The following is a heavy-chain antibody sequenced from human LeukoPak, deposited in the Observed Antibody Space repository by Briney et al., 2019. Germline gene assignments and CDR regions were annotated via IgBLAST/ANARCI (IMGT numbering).Heavy chain of an antibody. J-gene: IGHJ4*02. D-gene: IGHD6-13*01. Sequence: PGGSLRLSCAASGFTFSSYSMNWVRQAPGKGLGWVSYISTSGSTTDYADSVKGRFTISRDNAKNSLCLQMNSLRDEDTAVYYCATYRQQLTRDYWGQGTLVTVSS. CDR1: GFTFSSYS. CDR2: ISTSGSTT. V-gene: IGHV3-48*02. CDR3: ATYRQQLTRDY.